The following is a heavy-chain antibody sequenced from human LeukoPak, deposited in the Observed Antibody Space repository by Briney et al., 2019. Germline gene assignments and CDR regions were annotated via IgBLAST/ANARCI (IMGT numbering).Heavy chain of an antibody. CDR2: INHSGST. Sequence: PSDTLSLTCAVYGGSFSGYYWTWIRQPPEKGLEWIGDINHSGSTNYNPSLKSRVTISVDTSKSQFSLKLSSVTAADTAIYFCARRGLRFLESVKYSWFYPWGQGTLVTVSS. CDR1: GGSFSGYY. D-gene: IGHD3-3*01. J-gene: IGHJ5*02. CDR3: ARRGLRFLESVKYSWFYP. V-gene: IGHV4-34*01.